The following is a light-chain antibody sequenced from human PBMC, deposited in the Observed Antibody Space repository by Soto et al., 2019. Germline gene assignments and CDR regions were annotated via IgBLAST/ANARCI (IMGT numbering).Light chain of an antibody. CDR1: QIIRTY. CDR2: KAS. V-gene: IGKV1-5*03. Sequence: DIQMTQSPSSLSASVGDRVTITCRASQIIRTYLNWYQQKPGKAPKLLIYKASTLKSGVPSRFSGSGSGTEFTLTISSLQPDDFATYYCQHYNSFPRTFGGGTKVDIK. CDR3: QHYNSFPRT. J-gene: IGKJ4*01.